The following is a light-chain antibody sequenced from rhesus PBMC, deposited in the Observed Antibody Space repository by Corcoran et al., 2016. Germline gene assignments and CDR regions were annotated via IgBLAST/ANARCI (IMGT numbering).Light chain of an antibody. V-gene: IGLV2-13*02. CDR1: SSDIGGYNR. Sequence: QAALTQSPSVSGSPGQSVTISCTGTSSDIGGYNRVSWYQQHPGKAPKLMIYEVRKRPSGVSDRFSGSKSGNTASLTISGLQAKDEADYYCSSYASRSAFIFGAGTRLTVL. J-gene: IGLJ1*01. CDR3: SSYASRSAFI. CDR2: EVR.